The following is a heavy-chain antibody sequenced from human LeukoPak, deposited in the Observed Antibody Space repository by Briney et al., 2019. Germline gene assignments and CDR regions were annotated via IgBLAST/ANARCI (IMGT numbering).Heavy chain of an antibody. Sequence: SETLSLTCTVSGASISSYYWTWIRQTPGKGLEWIGDIHYTGSTNYNPSLKSRVTISVDTSKGQFSLDLTSVTAADTAVYYCAGGPAVTTNDYWGQGTLVTVFS. CDR2: IHYTGST. V-gene: IGHV4-59*01. J-gene: IGHJ4*02. CDR3: AGGPAVTTNDY. D-gene: IGHD4-17*01. CDR1: GASISSYY.